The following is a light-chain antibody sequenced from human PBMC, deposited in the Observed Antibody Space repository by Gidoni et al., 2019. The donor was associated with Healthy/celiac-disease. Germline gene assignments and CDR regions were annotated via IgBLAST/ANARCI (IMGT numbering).Light chain of an antibody. CDR1: QSVSST. CDR3: QQYNNWPPV. V-gene: IGKV3-15*01. Sequence: EIVMTKSPATLSVSPGESAPLSCRASQSVSSTLAWYQQKPGQAPRLLLSVASTRATGIPARFSGSGSGTEFTLTISSLQSEDFAVYYCQQYNNWPPVFGPGTKVDIK. CDR2: VAS. J-gene: IGKJ3*01.